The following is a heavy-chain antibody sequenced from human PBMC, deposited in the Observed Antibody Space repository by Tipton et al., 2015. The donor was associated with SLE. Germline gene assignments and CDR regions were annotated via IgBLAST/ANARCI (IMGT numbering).Heavy chain of an antibody. CDR2: IYYSGST. CDR3: ARDGSD. Sequence: TLSLTCTVSGGSISSYYWSWTRQPPGKGLEWIGYIYYSGSTNYNPSLKSRVTISVDTSKNQFSLKLSSVTAADTAVYYCARDGSDWGQGTLVTVSS. V-gene: IGHV4-59*01. CDR1: GGSISSYY. J-gene: IGHJ4*02. D-gene: IGHD6-25*01.